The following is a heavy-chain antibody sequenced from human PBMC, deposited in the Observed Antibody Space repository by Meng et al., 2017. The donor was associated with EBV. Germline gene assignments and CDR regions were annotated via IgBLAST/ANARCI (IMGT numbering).Heavy chain of an antibody. J-gene: IGHJ5*02. D-gene: IGHD3-22*01. CDR2: MNPNSGNT. V-gene: IGHV1-8*01. CDR3: ARGPYYYDSSGYYYGEFDP. Sequence: VQAVVSGADDKKPGASVKVSCKASGYTFTSYDINWVRQATGQGLEWMGWMNPNSGNTGYAQKFQGRVTMTRNTSISTAYMELSSLRSEDTAVYYCARGPYYYDSSGYYYGEFDPWGQGTLVTVSS. CDR1: GYTFTSYD.